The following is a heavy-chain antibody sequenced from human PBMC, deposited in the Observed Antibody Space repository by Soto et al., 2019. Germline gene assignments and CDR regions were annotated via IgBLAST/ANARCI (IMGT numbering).Heavy chain of an antibody. CDR3: LRGGRGYTRGDGLDV. CDR2: ISSRSSVI. CDR1: GFTFSSYS. V-gene: IGHV3-21*06. D-gene: IGHD2-2*02. J-gene: IGHJ3*01. Sequence: EVQLVESGGGLVKPGGSLRLSCVDSGFTFSSYSMNWVRQAPGKGLEWVASISSRSSVIWYADSLKGRFTISRDNAKNSLYLQMSRLRAEDTAVYYCLRGGRGYTRGDGLDVWGQGTMVTVSS.